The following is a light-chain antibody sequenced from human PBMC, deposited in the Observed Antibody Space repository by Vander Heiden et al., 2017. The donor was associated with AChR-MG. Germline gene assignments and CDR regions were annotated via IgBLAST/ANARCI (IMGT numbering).Light chain of an antibody. CDR3: QQYYSTPYT. V-gene: IGKV4-1*01. CDR2: WAS. J-gene: IGKJ2*01. CDR1: QSVLYTSNNRDY. Sequence: DIVMTQSPDTLAASLGERVTITCKSSQSVLYTSNNRDYLAWYQQKPGQPPKLIIYWASSRESGVPDRFSGSGSGTDFTLTIRSLQAEDVAVYYCQQYYSTPYTFGPGTKVEIK.